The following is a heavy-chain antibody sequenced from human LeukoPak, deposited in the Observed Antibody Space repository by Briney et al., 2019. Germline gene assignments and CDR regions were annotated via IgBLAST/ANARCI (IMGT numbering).Heavy chain of an antibody. CDR1: GGTFSSYA. Sequence: SVKVSCKASGGTFSSYAISWVRQAPGQGLEWMGRIIPILGIANYAQKFQGRVTITADKSTSAAYMELSSLRSEDTAVYYCARLPGLSGTGPFDYWGQGTLVTVSS. V-gene: IGHV1-69*04. CDR3: ARLPGLSGTGPFDY. J-gene: IGHJ4*02. D-gene: IGHD3-10*01. CDR2: IIPILGIA.